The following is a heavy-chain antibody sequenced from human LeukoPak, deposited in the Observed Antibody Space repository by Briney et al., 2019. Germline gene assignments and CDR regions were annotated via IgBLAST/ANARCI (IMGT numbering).Heavy chain of an antibody. D-gene: IGHD1-1*01. CDR3: ATTVTLDF. J-gene: IGHJ4*01. CDR1: GFTFRTYA. CDR2: ITGTGGGGNKT. Sequence: PGGSLRLSCAASGFTFRTYAMSWVRPAPGKGLEWVSVITGTGGGGNKTYYADSVRGRFSISRDDSKNVLFLQMNDLRVDDTAVYFCATTVTLDFWGQGTRVLVSS. V-gene: IGHV3-23*01.